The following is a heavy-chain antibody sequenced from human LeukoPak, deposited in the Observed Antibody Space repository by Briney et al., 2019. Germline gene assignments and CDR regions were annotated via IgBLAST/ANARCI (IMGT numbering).Heavy chain of an antibody. V-gene: IGHV4-59*11. CDR2: IYYSRRT. J-gene: IGHJ5*02. CDR3: ARGGTTVTPGLLWFDP. Sequence: SESLSLTCSVSGGSISSHYWSWIRQPPGKGLEWIGYIYYSRRTKYNPSLKSRVTLSVDTSKNQFSLKLSSVTAAHTAVYYCARGGTTVTPGLLWFDPWGQGTLVTVSS. D-gene: IGHD4-17*01. CDR1: GGSISSHY.